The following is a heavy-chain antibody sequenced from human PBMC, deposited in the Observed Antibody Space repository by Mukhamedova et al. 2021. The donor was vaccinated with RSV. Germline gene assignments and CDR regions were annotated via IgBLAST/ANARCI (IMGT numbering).Heavy chain of an antibody. V-gene: IGHV3-21*01. Sequence: EWVSSISISSSYIYYADSVKGRFTISRDNAKNSLYLQMNSLRAEDTAVYYCARDYYDSSWDYWGQGTLVTVSS. J-gene: IGHJ4*02. CDR3: ARDYYDSSWDY. CDR2: ISISSSYI. D-gene: IGHD3-22*01.